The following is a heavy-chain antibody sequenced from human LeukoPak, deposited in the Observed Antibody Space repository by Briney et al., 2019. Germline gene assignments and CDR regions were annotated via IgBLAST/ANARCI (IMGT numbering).Heavy chain of an antibody. J-gene: IGHJ6*03. D-gene: IGHD4-11*01. V-gene: IGHV1-18*01. Sequence: ASVKVSCKASGYTFTSYGISWVRQAPGQGLEWMGWISAYNGNTNYAQKLQGRVTMTTDTSTSTAYMELRSLRSEDTAVYYCARVAVTTIDYYYYYMDVWGKGTTVTVSS. CDR3: ARVAVTTIDYYYYYMDV. CDR1: GYTFTSYG. CDR2: ISAYNGNT.